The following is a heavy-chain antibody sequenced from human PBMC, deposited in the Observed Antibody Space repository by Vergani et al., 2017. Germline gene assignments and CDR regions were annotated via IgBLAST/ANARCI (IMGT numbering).Heavy chain of an antibody. D-gene: IGHD6-25*01. CDR2: ISSGSTYT. J-gene: IGHJ4*02. CDR3: ARDGEKVGYRRHNYLDF. Sequence: EVQLVESGGGLVKTGGSLRLSCAASEFTFSTCSINWVRQAPGKGLEWVSSISSGSTYTFYADSVKDRFTISRDNAKSTLYLHMSSLRAEDTAIYYCARDGEKVGYRRHNYLDFWGQGTLVTVSS. V-gene: IGHV3-21*06. CDR1: EFTFSTCS.